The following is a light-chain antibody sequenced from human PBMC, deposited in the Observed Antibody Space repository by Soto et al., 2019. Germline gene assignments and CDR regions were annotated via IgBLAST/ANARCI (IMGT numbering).Light chain of an antibody. Sequence: DIQMTQSPSSLSAAVGDRVTITCRASQHINKYLNWYHQTPGKAPKLLIFSTSTLYSGFPSRFSGSRSGTDFTLTISSLQPEDFATDYCQQSYSSPYSFGQGTKGEIK. CDR2: STS. CDR3: QQSYSSPYS. J-gene: IGKJ2*01. CDR1: QHINKY. V-gene: IGKV1-39*01.